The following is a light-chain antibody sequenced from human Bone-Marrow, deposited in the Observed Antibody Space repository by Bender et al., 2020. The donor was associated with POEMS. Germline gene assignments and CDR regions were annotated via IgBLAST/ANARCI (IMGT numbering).Light chain of an antibody. CDR1: SSDVGTYNF. CDR3: SSYTTSRTVV. Sequence: QSVLTQPASVSGFPGQSITISCTGTSSDVGTYNFVSWYQQLPGKAPKLMIHNVSDRPSGVSNRFSGSKSGNTASLTISGLQGEDEADYYCSSYTTSRTVVFGGGTKLTVL. J-gene: IGLJ2*01. CDR2: NVS. V-gene: IGLV2-14*03.